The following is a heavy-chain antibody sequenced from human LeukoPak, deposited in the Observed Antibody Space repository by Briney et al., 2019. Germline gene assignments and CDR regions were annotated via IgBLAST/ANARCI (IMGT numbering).Heavy chain of an antibody. V-gene: IGHV2-70*11. CDR1: GFSLSTSGMC. J-gene: IGHJ4*02. Sequence: ESGPTLVNPTQTLTLTCTFSGFSLSTSGMCVSWIRQPPGKALEWLARIDWDDDKYYSTSLKTRLTISKDTSKNQVVLTMTNVDPVDTATYYCARTSYYYDSSGHLTFDYWGQGTLVTVSS. CDR3: ARTSYYYDSSGHLTFDY. CDR2: IDWDDDK. D-gene: IGHD3-22*01.